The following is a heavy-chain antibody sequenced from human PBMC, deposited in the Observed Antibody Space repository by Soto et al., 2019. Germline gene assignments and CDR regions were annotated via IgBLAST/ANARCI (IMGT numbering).Heavy chain of an antibody. CDR1: VYTFTRYY. CDR3: ARDHSSSWYFYFSSWFDP. V-gene: IGHV1-46*01. CDR2: INPSGGST. D-gene: IGHD6-13*01. J-gene: IGHJ5*02. Sequence: SVKVSCRSSVYTFTRYYMHGVRQAPGQGLEWMGIINPSGGSTSYAQKFQGRVTMTRDTSTSTVYMELRSLRSEDTAVYYCARDHSSSWYFYFSSWFDPWGQGTLVTVSS.